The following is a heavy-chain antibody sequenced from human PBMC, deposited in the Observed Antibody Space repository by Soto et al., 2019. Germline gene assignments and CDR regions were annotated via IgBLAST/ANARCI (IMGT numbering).Heavy chain of an antibody. D-gene: IGHD1-1*01. Sequence: GGSLRLSCAASGFTFSSYSMNWVRQAPGKGLEWVSSISSSSSYIYYADSVKGRFTISRDNAKNSLYLQMNSLRAEDTAVYYCARDVYRGTTGTQGLWFDPWGQGTLVTVSS. CDR1: GFTFSSYS. CDR2: ISSSSSYI. J-gene: IGHJ5*02. CDR3: ARDVYRGTTGTQGLWFDP. V-gene: IGHV3-21*01.